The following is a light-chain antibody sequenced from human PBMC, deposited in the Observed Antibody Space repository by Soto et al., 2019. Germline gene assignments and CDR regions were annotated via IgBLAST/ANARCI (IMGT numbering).Light chain of an antibody. CDR2: DAS. CDR1: QSVSSY. CDR3: HHRSGWPWT. V-gene: IGKV3-11*01. J-gene: IGKJ1*01. Sequence: DTVLAQSPATLSLSPGERATLSCRASQSVSSYLGWYQQKPGQAPRLLIYDASNRATGIPARFSGSGSGTDFTLTISSLEPEDFAVYYCHHRSGWPWTFGPGTKVDIK.